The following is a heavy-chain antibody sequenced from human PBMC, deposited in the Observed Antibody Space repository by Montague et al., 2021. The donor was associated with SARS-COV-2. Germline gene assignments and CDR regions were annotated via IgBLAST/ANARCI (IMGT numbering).Heavy chain of an antibody. D-gene: IGHD3-3*01. Sequence: SETLSLTCSFSGGSVRSYYWSWIRLPPGKPLEWLGNIYYTGETTQNPSLKLQVTISVDTSRSQFSLRLTSGTAADTAVYFCARFWSGYVDKWSQGTLVTVSS. CDR1: GGSVRSYY. CDR2: IYYTGET. V-gene: IGHV4-59*02. CDR3: ARFWSGYVDK. J-gene: IGHJ4*02.